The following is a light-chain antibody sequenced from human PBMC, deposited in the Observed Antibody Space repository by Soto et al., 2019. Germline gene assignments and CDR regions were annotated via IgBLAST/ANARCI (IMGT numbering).Light chain of an antibody. J-gene: IGLJ2*01. V-gene: IGLV2-8*01. CDR1: GSDVGFYNY. CDR2: EVT. CDR3: GAWDTRLSAVV. Sequence: QSALTQPPSASGSPGESVTISCTGSGSDVGFYNYVSWYQQHPGKVPKLIIYEVTKRPSGIAVRFSGSKSGTSATLGISGLQTGDEADYYCGAWDTRLSAVVFGGGTKLTVL.